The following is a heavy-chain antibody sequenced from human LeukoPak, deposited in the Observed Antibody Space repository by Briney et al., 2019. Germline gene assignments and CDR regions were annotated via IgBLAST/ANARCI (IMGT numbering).Heavy chain of an antibody. CDR3: AKEMGATNYFEY. CDR1: GFTFSDYR. CDR2: ISHDGSNK. D-gene: IGHD1-26*01. J-gene: IGHJ4*02. V-gene: IGHV3-30*18. Sequence: PGGSLRLSCAASGFTFSDYRMNWVRQAPGKGLEWVSVISHDGSNKYYADSVKGRFTISRDDSKNTLYLQMNSLRAEDTAVYYCAKEMGATNYFEYWGQGTLVTVSS.